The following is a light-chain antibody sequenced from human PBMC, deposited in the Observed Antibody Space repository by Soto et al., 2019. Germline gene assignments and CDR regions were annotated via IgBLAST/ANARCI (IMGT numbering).Light chain of an antibody. V-gene: IGKV3-11*01. CDR2: DAS. CDR3: QQRSNWPLT. CDR1: QSLSSY. Sequence: EIVLTQSPATLSLSPGERATLSCRASQSLSSYLAWYQQKPGQPPRLLIYDASNRATGIPARFSGRGSGTDFTLTINSLEPEDFAVYYCQQRSNWPLTFGGGTKVEIK. J-gene: IGKJ4*01.